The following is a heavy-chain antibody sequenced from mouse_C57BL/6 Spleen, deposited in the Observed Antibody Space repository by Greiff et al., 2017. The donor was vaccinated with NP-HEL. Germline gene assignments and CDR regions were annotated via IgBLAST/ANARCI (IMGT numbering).Heavy chain of an antibody. J-gene: IGHJ2*01. V-gene: IGHV1-55*01. Sequence: VQLQQPGAELVMPGASVKLSCKASGYTFTSYWMHWVKQRPGQGLEWIGDIYPGSGSTNYNEKFKSKATLTVDTSSSTAYMQLSSLTSEDSAVYYCARGGYGSLYYFDYWGQGTTLTVSS. CDR1: GYTFTSYW. CDR3: ARGGYGSLYYFDY. D-gene: IGHD1-1*01. CDR2: IYPGSGST.